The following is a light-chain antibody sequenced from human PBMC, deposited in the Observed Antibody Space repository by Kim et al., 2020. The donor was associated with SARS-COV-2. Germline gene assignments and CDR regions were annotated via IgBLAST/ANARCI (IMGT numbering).Light chain of an antibody. Sequence: LYPGERATLSCRASQSVSRYLGWYQQKPGQAPRLLIYDASNRATGTPARFSGSGSGTDFTLTISNLEPEDFAVYYCQQRSDWRLTFGGGTKVDIK. CDR2: DAS. J-gene: IGKJ4*01. CDR1: QSVSRY. CDR3: QQRSDWRLT. V-gene: IGKV3-11*01.